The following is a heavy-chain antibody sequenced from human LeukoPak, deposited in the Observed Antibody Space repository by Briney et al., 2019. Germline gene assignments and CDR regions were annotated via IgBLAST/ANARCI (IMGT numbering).Heavy chain of an antibody. Sequence: TGGSLRLSCVASGFAFSSFAMSWVRQAPGKGLEWVSGLTGSGSTYHADSVKGRFTISRGNSKNTLSLQMNSLRAEDTAVYYCAKMKGWRLYDYCMDVWGKGTTVTVSS. J-gene: IGHJ6*03. D-gene: IGHD2-15*01. CDR2: LTGSGST. CDR1: GFAFSSFA. V-gene: IGHV3-23*01. CDR3: AKMKGWRLYDYCMDV.